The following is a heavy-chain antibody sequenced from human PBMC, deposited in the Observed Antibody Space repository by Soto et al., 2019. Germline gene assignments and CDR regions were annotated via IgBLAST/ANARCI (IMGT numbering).Heavy chain of an antibody. CDR3: ARGGGFIGGPYYYYGMDV. CDR1: GDSIGTTHSY. J-gene: IGHJ6*02. Sequence: SETLSLTCTVSGDSIGTTHSYWAWIRQPPGKGLEWIGYIYYSGSTYYNPSLKSRVTISVDTSKNQFSLKLSSGTAADTAVYYCARGGGFIGGPYYYYGMDVWGQGTTVTVSS. D-gene: IGHD3-16*01. CDR2: IYYSGST. V-gene: IGHV4-30-4*08.